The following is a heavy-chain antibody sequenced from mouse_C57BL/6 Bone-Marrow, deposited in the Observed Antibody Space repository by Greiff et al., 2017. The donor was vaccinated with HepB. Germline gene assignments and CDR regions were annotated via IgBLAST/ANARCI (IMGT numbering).Heavy chain of an antibody. CDR3: TRMGYGPTGGFDY. Sequence: VQLQQSGTVLARPGASVKMSCKTSGYTFTSYWMHWVKQRPGQGLEWIGAIYPGNSDTSYNQKFKGKAKLTAVTSASTAYMALSSLTNEDSAVYYCTRMGYGPTGGFDYWGQGTTLTVSS. CDR1: GYTFTSYW. D-gene: IGHD1-1*01. J-gene: IGHJ2*01. CDR2: IYPGNSDT. V-gene: IGHV1-5*01.